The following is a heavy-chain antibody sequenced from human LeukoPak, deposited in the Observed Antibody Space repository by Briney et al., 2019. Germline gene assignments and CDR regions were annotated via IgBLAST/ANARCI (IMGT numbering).Heavy chain of an antibody. J-gene: IGHJ4*02. D-gene: IGHD5-18*01. CDR3: ARRKDAAMIWNYFDY. CDR1: GGTFSSYA. Sequence: ASVKVSCKASGGTFSSYAISWVRQAPGQGLEWMGRIIPILGIANYAQKFQGRVTITADKSTSTAYMELSSRRSEDTAVYYCARRKDAAMIWNYFDYWGQGTLVTVSS. V-gene: IGHV1-69*04. CDR2: IIPILGIA.